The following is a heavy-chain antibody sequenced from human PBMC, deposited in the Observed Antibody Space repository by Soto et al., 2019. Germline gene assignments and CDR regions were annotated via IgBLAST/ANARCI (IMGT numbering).Heavy chain of an antibody. CDR2: VYSNGHT. V-gene: IGHV4-39*02. Sequence: SKTLSVTCTVSVDSISNKNYHCVWTRHPPGKGLEWIGTVYSNGHTYHNPSLKSRLAMAVDTSKNQFSLSLISVTAADTAVYYCARERVGGHHWFDPWGQGALVTVSS. J-gene: IGHJ5*01. CDR3: ARERVGGHHWFDP. D-gene: IGHD6-19*01. CDR1: VDSISNKNYH.